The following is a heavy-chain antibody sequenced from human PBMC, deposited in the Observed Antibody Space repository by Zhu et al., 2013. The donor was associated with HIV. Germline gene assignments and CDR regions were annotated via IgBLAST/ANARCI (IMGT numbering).Heavy chain of an antibody. J-gene: IGHJ4*02. Sequence: VQLVQSGPEVKKPGASVKVSCKASGYTFTNYGIAWVRQAPGQRLEWMGWINPPTGGTNYAQKFQGRVTMTSYTSITTVYMEVDSLRSDDTAMYYCARGVSSTWFFDYWGQGTLVTVSS. CDR1: GYTFTNYG. V-gene: IGHV1-2*02. D-gene: IGHD6-13*01. CDR3: ARGVSSTWFFDY. CDR2: INPPTGGT.